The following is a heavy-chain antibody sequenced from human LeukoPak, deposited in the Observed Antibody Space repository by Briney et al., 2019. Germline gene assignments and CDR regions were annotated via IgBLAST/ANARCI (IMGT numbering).Heavy chain of an antibody. CDR2: MNPNSGNT. V-gene: IGHV1-8*01. J-gene: IGHJ3*02. Sequence: ASVKVSCKASGYTFTSYGINWVRQATGQGLEWMGWMNPNSGNTGYAQKFQGRVTMTRNTSISTAYMELSSLRSEDTAVYYCAGIAAARAAFDIWGQGTMVTVSS. CDR1: GYTFTSYG. D-gene: IGHD6-13*01. CDR3: AGIAAARAAFDI.